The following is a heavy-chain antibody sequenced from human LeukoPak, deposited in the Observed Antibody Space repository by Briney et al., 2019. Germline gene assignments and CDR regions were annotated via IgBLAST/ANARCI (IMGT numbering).Heavy chain of an antibody. CDR3: ARARYFDSRGYYSPPFFDY. D-gene: IGHD3-22*01. Sequence: ASVKVSCKASGYIFSNYGISWVRQAPGQGLEWMGWISGYNGNTYYVQKFQGRVTMTTDTSTSTAYMDLRSLRSDDTAVYYCARARYFDSRGYYSPPFFDYWGQGTLVTVSS. CDR2: ISGYNGNT. J-gene: IGHJ4*02. CDR1: GYIFSNYG. V-gene: IGHV1-18*01.